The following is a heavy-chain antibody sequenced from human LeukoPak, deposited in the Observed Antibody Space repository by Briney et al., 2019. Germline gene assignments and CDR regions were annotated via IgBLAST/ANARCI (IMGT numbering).Heavy chain of an antibody. Sequence: QAGGSLRLSCAASGFTFSSYWMSWVRQAPGKGLEWVVNIKQDGSEKYYVDSVKGRFTISRDNAKNSLYLQMNSLRAEDTAVYYCASPTIAAAAAAPDYYFDYWGQGTLVTVSS. CDR2: IKQDGSEK. J-gene: IGHJ4*02. V-gene: IGHV3-7*01. CDR3: ASPTIAAAAAAPDYYFDY. CDR1: GFTFSSYW. D-gene: IGHD6-13*01.